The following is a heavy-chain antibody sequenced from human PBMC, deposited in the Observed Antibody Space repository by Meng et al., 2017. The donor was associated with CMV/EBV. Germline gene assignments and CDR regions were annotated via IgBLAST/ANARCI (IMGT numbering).Heavy chain of an antibody. CDR2: INHSGST. Sequence: QVWHHRWGAGSLKPSETLSLTRAVYGGSFSGYYWSWIRQPPGKGLEWIGEINHSGSTNYNPSLKSRVTISVDTSKNQFSLKLSSVTAADTAVYYCARGVGGWFDPWGQGTLVTVSS. V-gene: IGHV4-34*01. CDR3: ARGVGGWFDP. CDR1: GGSFSGYY. D-gene: IGHD1-26*01. J-gene: IGHJ5*02.